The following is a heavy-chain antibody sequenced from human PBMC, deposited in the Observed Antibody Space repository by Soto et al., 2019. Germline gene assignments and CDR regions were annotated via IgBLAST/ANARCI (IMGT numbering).Heavy chain of an antibody. J-gene: IGHJ6*02. D-gene: IGHD6-13*01. V-gene: IGHV4-31*03. CDR2: IYYSGST. CDR1: GGSISSGGYY. CDR3: ARDEEPPGKAAARRGYGMDV. Sequence: QVQLQESGPGLVKPSQTLSVTCTVSGGSISSGGYYWSWIRQHPGKGLEWIGYIYYSGSTYYNPSLKSRVTISVDTSKNQFSLKLSSVTAADTAVYYCARDEEPPGKAAARRGYGMDVWGQGTTVTVS.